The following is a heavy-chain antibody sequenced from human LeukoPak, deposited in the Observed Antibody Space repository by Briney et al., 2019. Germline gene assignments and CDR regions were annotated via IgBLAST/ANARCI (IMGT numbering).Heavy chain of an antibody. J-gene: IGHJ3*02. V-gene: IGHV4-34*01. Sequence: SETLSLTCAVYGGSFSGYYWSWIRQPPGKGLEWIGEINHSGSTNYNPFLKGRVTISVDTSKNQFSLKLSSVTAADTAVYYCASCSPNHYDFWSGYYGPDAFDIWGQGTMVTVSS. CDR3: ASCSPNHYDFWSGYYGPDAFDI. D-gene: IGHD3-3*01. CDR1: GGSFSGYY. CDR2: INHSGST.